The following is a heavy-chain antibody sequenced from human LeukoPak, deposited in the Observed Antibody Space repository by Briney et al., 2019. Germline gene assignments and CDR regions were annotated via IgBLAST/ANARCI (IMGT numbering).Heavy chain of an antibody. D-gene: IGHD2-2*02. CDR1: GFPFSSYA. Sequence: PGGSLTLSCAASGFPFSSYAMNWVRQAPGKGLEWVSFISGSAGSTYYAASVKGRFTISRDNSKNTLYLQMNSLRAEDTAVYYCTKTPIQYYFDYWGQGTLVTVSS. J-gene: IGHJ4*02. CDR2: ISGSAGST. V-gene: IGHV3-23*01. CDR3: TKTPIQYYFDY.